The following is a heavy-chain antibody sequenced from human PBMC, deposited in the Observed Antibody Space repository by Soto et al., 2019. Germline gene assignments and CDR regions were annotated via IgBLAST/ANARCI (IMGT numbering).Heavy chain of an antibody. CDR3: TRSHYFDD. V-gene: IGHV4-59*08. CDR1: GGSINNYY. Sequence: PXXTLSLTCTVSGGSINNYYWSWIRQPPGKGLEWIGHVYYSGSTHYNPSLKSRVTMSVDASRNLFSLKLSSVTAADTAVYFCTRSHYFDDWGQGALVTVSS. CDR2: VYYSGST. J-gene: IGHJ4*02.